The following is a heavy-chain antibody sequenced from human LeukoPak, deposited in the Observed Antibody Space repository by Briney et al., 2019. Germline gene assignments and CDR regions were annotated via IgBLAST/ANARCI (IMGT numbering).Heavy chain of an antibody. V-gene: IGHV4-39*01. Sequence: PSETLSLTCTVSGGSISSSSYYWGWIRQPPGKGLEWIGSIYYSGSTYYNPSLKSRVTISVDTSKNQFSLKLSSVTAADTAVYYRASGGGDTYYDFWSGYYTVWGQGTMVTVSS. CDR1: GGSISSSSYY. CDR2: IYYSGST. D-gene: IGHD3-3*01. CDR3: ASGGGDTYYDFWSGYYTV. J-gene: IGHJ3*01.